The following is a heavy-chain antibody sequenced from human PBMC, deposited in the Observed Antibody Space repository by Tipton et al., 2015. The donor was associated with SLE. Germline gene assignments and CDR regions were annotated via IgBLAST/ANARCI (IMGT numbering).Heavy chain of an antibody. Sequence: TLSLTCTVSGGSISSGSYYWSWIRQPAGKGLEWIGRIYTSGSTNYNPSLKSRVTLSADTSKNQFSLKLSSVTAADTAVYYCASGGYGSGSHYLGGWFDPWGRGTLVTVSS. CDR1: GGSISSGSYY. J-gene: IGHJ5*02. D-gene: IGHD3-10*01. CDR2: IYTSGST. V-gene: IGHV4-61*02. CDR3: ASGGYGSGSHYLGGWFDP.